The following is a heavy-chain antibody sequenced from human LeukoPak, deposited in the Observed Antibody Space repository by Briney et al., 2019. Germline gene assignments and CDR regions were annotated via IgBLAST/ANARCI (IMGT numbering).Heavy chain of an antibody. Sequence: GGSLRLSCVASGFTFSSYWMSWVRQAPGKGREWVANIKGDGSEKYYVDSVKGRFTFSRDRPKNSLYLQMNSLRVDDTAVYYCARDPRHDAAWAPDYWGQGTLVTVSS. D-gene: IGHD2-2*01. J-gene: IGHJ4*02. CDR1: GFTFSSYW. CDR3: ARDPRHDAAWAPDY. CDR2: IKGDGSEK. V-gene: IGHV3-7*01.